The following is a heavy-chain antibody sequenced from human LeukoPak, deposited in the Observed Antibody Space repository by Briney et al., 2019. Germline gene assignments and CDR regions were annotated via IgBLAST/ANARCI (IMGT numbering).Heavy chain of an antibody. D-gene: IGHD5-18*01. Sequence: SETLSLTCTVSGVSISSYYWSWIRQPPGKGLEWIGYIYYSGSTNYNPSLKSRVTISVDTSKNQFSLKLSSVTAADTAVYYCARTTAFDAFDIWGQGTMVTVSS. CDR1: GVSISSYY. J-gene: IGHJ3*02. CDR2: IYYSGST. V-gene: IGHV4-59*08. CDR3: ARTTAFDAFDI.